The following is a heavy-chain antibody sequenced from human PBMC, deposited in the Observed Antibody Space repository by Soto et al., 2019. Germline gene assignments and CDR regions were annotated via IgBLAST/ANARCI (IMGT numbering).Heavy chain of an antibody. D-gene: IGHD3-9*01. CDR1: GGSISSGGYY. Sequence: SETLSLTCTVSGGSISSGGYYWSWIRQHPGKGLEWIGYIYYSGSTYYNPSLKSRVTISVDTSKNQFSLKLSSVTAADTAVYYCARDRKAQSRTYDKGSGWFDPWGQGTLVTVSS. CDR2: IYYSGST. CDR3: ARDRKAQSRTYDKGSGWFDP. J-gene: IGHJ5*02. V-gene: IGHV4-31*03.